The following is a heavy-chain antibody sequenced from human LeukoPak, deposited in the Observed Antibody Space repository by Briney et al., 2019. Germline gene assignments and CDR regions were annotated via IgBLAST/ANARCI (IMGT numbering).Heavy chain of an antibody. CDR1: GGSISSYH. Sequence: ASETLSLTCAVSGGSISSYHWSWIRQSPGKGLEWIRYIYYSGSTNYNPSLKGRVTISLGTSKNQFSLKLISVTAADTAVYYCARAYGGYSSSPYNWLDPWGQGTLVTVSS. CDR2: IYYSGST. D-gene: IGHD6-6*01. V-gene: IGHV4-59*01. CDR3: ARAYGGYSSSPYNWLDP. J-gene: IGHJ5*02.